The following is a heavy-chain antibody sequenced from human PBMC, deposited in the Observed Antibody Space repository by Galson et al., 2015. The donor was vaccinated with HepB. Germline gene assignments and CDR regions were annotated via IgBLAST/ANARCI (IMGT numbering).Heavy chain of an antibody. CDR1: GFSFSSYS. Sequence: SLRLSCAASGFSFSSYSMNWVRQAPGKGLEWVSAISSSSIYIYQADSVKGRFTTSRDNAKNSMYRQMNSLRAEDTAVYYCARGKYDSGTDYYFDYWGQGTLVTVSS. CDR2: ISSSSIYI. V-gene: IGHV3-21*01. CDR3: ARGKYDSGTDYYFDY. D-gene: IGHD3-22*01. J-gene: IGHJ4*02.